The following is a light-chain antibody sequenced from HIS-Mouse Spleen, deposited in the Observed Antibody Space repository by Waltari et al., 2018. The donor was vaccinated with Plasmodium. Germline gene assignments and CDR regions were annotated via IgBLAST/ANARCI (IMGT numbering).Light chain of an antibody. V-gene: IGLV2-8*01. Sequence: QSALTQPPSASGSPGQSVTISCTGTSSDVGGYNYVSWYQQHPGKAPKLMIYEVSKRPSGAPDRFCGSKSGNTASLTVSGLQAEDEADYYCSSYAGSNNLVFGGGTKLTVL. J-gene: IGLJ2*01. CDR3: SSYAGSNNLV. CDR1: SSDVGGYNY. CDR2: EVS.